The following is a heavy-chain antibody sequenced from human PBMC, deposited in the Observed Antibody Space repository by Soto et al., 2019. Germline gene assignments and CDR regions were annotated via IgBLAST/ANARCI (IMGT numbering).Heavy chain of an antibody. CDR1: GFTFSSYE. CDR2: ISSSGSTI. J-gene: IGHJ2*01. V-gene: IGHV3-48*03. Sequence: EVQLVESGGGLVQPGGSLRLSCAASGFTFSSYEMNWVRQAPGKGLEWVSYISSSGSTIYYADSVKGRFTISRDNAKNSLYLQMNSLRAEDTAVYYCARDPTGVTAIHNPSWYFDLWGRGTLVTVSS. CDR3: ARDPTGVTAIHNPSWYFDL. D-gene: IGHD2-21*02.